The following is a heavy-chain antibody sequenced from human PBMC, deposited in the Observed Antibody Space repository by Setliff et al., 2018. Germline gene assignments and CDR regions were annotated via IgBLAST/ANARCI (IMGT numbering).Heavy chain of an antibody. Sequence: SETLSLTCTVSGGSISSYYWSWIRQPPGKGLEWIGHFHTGGATDYNLSLKSRVTISLDSSKNQFSLRLSSVTAADAAVYFCARESATIGEFPLYYFDKWGQGIPVTVS. CDR1: GGSISSYY. J-gene: IGHJ4*02. CDR2: FHTGGAT. D-gene: IGHD3-10*01. CDR3: ARESATIGEFPLYYFDK. V-gene: IGHV4-4*08.